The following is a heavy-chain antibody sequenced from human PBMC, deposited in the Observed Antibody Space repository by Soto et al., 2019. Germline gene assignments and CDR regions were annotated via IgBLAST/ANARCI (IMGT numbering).Heavy chain of an antibody. Sequence: SETLSLTCTISGGSISNYYWTWIRQTPGKGLEWIGYVYYSGNTNYNPSLKSRVSISVDMSKNQFSLELSSVTAADTAVYYCARGLGYSYGYYYYHYGMDVWGQGTTVTVSS. J-gene: IGHJ6*02. CDR1: GGSISNYY. V-gene: IGHV4-59*12. CDR3: ARGLGYSYGYYYYHYGMDV. D-gene: IGHD5-18*01. CDR2: VYYSGNT.